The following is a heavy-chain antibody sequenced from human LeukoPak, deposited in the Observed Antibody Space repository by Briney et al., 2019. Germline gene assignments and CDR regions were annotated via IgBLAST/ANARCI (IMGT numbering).Heavy chain of an antibody. CDR1: GGSFSNYY. V-gene: IGHV4-34*01. Sequence: SGTLSLTCAVYGGSFSNYYWSWIRQPPGKGLEWIGEINDSGTINYNPSLMSRVTISVDKSKNQFSLKLSSVTAADTAVYYCARRWNYGRNYYIDVWGKGATVSVSS. CDR2: INDSGTI. D-gene: IGHD1-7*01. CDR3: ARRWNYGRNYYIDV. J-gene: IGHJ6*03.